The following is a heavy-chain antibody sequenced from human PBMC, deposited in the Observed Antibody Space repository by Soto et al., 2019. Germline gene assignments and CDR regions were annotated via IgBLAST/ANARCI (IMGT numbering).Heavy chain of an antibody. CDR3: AREGGDPGFDY. Sequence: GGSLILSFAASGFPFSCYSMNWVRQAPGKGLEWVSSISSSSSYIYYADSEKGRFTVSREHAKNSQYLKMNSLRAEDTSGYCGAREGGDPGFDYWGQGTLVTVSS. CDR2: ISSSSSYI. V-gene: IGHV3-21*04. D-gene: IGHD3-16*01. J-gene: IGHJ4*02. CDR1: GFPFSCYS.